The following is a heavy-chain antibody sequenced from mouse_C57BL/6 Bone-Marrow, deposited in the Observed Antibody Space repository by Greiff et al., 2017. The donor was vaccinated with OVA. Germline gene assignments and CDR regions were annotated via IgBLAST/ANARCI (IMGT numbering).Heavy chain of an antibody. CDR3: ARRGYLNYYAMDY. Sequence: EVQLQESGGGLVKPGGSLKLSCAASGFTFSDYGMHWVRQAPEKGLEWVAYISRGSSTIYYADTVKGRFTISRDNAKNTLFLQMTSLRSEDTAMDYCARRGYLNYYAMDYWGQGTSVTVSS. CDR1: GFTFSDYG. CDR2: ISRGSSTI. D-gene: IGHD2-2*01. J-gene: IGHJ4*01. V-gene: IGHV5-17*01.